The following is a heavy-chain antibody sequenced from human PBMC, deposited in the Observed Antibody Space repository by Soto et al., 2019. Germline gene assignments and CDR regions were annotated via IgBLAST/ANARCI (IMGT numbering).Heavy chain of an antibody. D-gene: IGHD2-8*01. CDR3: ARCGGAVLTH. V-gene: IGHV4-34*01. CDR1: DGSFRGYY. J-gene: IGHJ4*02. CDR2: INHSGST. Sequence: QVQLQQWGAGLLKPSETLSLTCAVYDGSFRGYYWSWIRQPPGKGLAWIGEINHSGSTNYSPSLKSRVTRSVDTSKNQFYLQLSYVTAAETAVYYCARCGGAVLTHWGQGTLVTVSS.